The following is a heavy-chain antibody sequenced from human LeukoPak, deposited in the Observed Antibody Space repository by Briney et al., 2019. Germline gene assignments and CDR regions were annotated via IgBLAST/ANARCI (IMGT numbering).Heavy chain of an antibody. V-gene: IGHV3-74*01. J-gene: IGHJ5*02. CDR2: INTDGGST. CDR3: VFGYYYDSGSQYNWFDT. CDR1: GFTFSNYW. D-gene: IGHD3-10*01. Sequence: GRSLRLSCAASGFTFSNYWVHWVRQAPGKGLVWVSRINTDGGSTTYADSVKGRFTISRDNAKNTLYLQMNSLRAEDTAVYYCVFGYYYDSGSQYNWFDTWGQGTLVTVSS.